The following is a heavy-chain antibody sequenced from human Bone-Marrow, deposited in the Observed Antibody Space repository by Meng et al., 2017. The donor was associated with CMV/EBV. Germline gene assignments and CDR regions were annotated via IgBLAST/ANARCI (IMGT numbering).Heavy chain of an antibody. CDR3: ARDLTS. Sequence: GGSLRLSCAASGFTFSSYAMSWVRQAPGKGLEWVAVISYNGSNKYYADSVKGRFTISRDNSKNTLYLQINSLRAEDTAVYYCARDLTSWGQGTRVTVSS. V-gene: IGHV3-30-3*01. J-gene: IGHJ4*02. D-gene: IGHD4/OR15-4a*01. CDR2: ISYNGSNK. CDR1: GFTFSSYA.